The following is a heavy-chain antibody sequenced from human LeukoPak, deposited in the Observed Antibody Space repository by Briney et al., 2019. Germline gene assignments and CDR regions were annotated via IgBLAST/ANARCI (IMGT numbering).Heavy chain of an antibody. D-gene: IGHD6-19*01. J-gene: IGHJ6*02. CDR1: GYTLTELS. Sequence: ASVKVSCKVSGYTLTELSMHWVRQAPGKGLEWMGGFDPEDGETIYAQKFQGRVTMTEDTSTDTAYMELSSLRSEDTAVYYCAREAYSSGWLRTYYYYGMDVWGQGTTVTVSS. CDR3: AREAYSSGWLRTYYYYGMDV. CDR2: FDPEDGET. V-gene: IGHV1-24*01.